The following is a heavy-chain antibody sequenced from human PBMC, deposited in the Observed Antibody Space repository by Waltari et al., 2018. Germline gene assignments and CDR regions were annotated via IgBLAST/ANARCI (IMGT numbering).Heavy chain of an antibody. Sequence: EVQLVESGGGLVKPGGSLRLSCAASGFTFSSYSMNWVRQAPGKGLEWVSSISSSSSYIYYADSVKGRFTISRDNAKNSLYLQMNSLRAEDTAVYYCARDIQIDSGGYYPDAFDIWGQGTMVTVSS. CDR1: GFTFSSYS. V-gene: IGHV3-21*01. D-gene: IGHD3-22*01. J-gene: IGHJ3*02. CDR2: ISSSSSYI. CDR3: ARDIQIDSGGYYPDAFDI.